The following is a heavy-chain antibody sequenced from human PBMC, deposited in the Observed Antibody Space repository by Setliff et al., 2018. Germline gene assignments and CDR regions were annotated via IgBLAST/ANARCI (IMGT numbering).Heavy chain of an antibody. CDR2: IHYGGGHI. CDR1: GFTFSTSA. V-gene: IGHV3-30*02. J-gene: IGHJ5*02. D-gene: IGHD2-2*01. Sequence: GGSLRLSCAASGFTFSTSAMHWLRQSPDNRLEWQAYIHYGGGHIQYADFVKGRFTVSRDNAMDTLFLQMNGLTTDDTAKYFCAKDRWGYADPWGQGTLVTVSS. CDR3: AKDRWGYADP.